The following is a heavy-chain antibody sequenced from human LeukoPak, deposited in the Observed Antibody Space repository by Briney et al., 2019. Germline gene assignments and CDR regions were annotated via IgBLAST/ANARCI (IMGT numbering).Heavy chain of an antibody. J-gene: IGHJ4*02. CDR2: INPSGGST. CDR3: ARARIAAAGICFDY. CDR1: GYTFTSYY. V-gene: IGHV1-46*01. D-gene: IGHD6-13*01. Sequence: ASVKVSCKASGYTFTSYYMHWVRQAPGQGLEWMGIINPSGGSTSYAQKFQGRVTMTRDTSISTAYMELSRLRSDDTAVYYCARARIAAAGICFDYWGQGTLVTVSS.